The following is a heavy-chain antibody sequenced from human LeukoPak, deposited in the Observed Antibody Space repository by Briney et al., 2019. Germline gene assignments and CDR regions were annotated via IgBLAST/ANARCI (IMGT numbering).Heavy chain of an antibody. CDR3: ATKVGMATTRVDY. V-gene: IGHV1-69*06. Sequence: SVKVSCKASGGTFSSYAISWVRQAPGQGLEWMGGIIPIFGTANYAQKFQGRVTITADKSTSTAYMELSSLRSEDTAVYYCATKVGMATTRVDYWGQGTLVTVSS. J-gene: IGHJ4*02. D-gene: IGHD5-24*01. CDR2: IIPIFGTA. CDR1: GGTFSSYA.